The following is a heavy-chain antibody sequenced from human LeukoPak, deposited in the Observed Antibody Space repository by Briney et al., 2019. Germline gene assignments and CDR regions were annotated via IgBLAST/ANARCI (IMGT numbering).Heavy chain of an antibody. Sequence: GGTLRLSCAASGFTFSNAWMSWVRQGPGKGLEWVGHIKSKTAGGTTDYAAPVKGRFTISRDDSKNTLYLQMNSLKTEDTAVYYCTTVWRYWGQGTLVTVSS. J-gene: IGHJ4*02. CDR1: GFTFSNAW. CDR2: IKSKTAGGTT. D-gene: IGHD3-16*01. CDR3: TTVWRY. V-gene: IGHV3-15*01.